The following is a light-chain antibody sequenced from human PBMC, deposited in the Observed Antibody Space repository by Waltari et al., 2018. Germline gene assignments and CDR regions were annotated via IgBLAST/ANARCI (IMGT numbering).Light chain of an antibody. V-gene: IGLV1-51*02. CDR1: TSNIGNNY. J-gene: IGLJ2*01. CDR3: GTWDNTLSANTLSAV. Sequence: QSVLTQPPSVSAAPGQKVTISCSGSTSNIGNNYVSWYQQFPGVAPKVLIYANDKRTTGIPDRFSGSKSGTSATLAITGLQTGDEADYYCGTWDNTLSANTLSAVFGGGTKVTVL. CDR2: AND.